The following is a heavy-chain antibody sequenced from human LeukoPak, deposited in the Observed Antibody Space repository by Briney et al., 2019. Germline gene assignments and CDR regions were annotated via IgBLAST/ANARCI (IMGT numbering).Heavy chain of an antibody. D-gene: IGHD1-26*01. J-gene: IGHJ4*01. CDR3: AREGDFFDY. CDR2: INAGNGDT. V-gene: IGHV1-3*01. Sequence: ASVKVSCKASGYSFTSYGIHWVRQAPGQGLEWMGWINAGNGDTKYSQKFHGRATINRDTSASTAYVELSSLRSEDTAVYYCAREGDFFDYRGQGNLGTGSS. CDR1: GYSFTSYG.